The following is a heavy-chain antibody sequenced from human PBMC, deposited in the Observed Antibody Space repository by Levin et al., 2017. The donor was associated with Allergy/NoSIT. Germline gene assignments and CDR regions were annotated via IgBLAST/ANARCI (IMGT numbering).Heavy chain of an antibody. V-gene: IGHV3-21*01. D-gene: IGHD1-1*01. Sequence: AGGSLRLSCEGSGFTFSNFTWNWVRQAPGKGLEWVSSISSSSSYINYADSVKGRFTISRDNAKKSLYLQMNSLRAEDTALYYCASRLSTTGGLDVWGQGTTVTVSS. CDR2: ISSSSSYI. CDR3: ASRLSTTGGLDV. CDR1: GFTFSNFT. J-gene: IGHJ6*02.